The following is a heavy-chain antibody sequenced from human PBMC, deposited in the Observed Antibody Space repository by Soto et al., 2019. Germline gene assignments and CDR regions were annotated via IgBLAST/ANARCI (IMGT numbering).Heavy chain of an antibody. V-gene: IGHV1-18*01. CDR2: ISPYNGHT. CDR1: GYPFISYN. Sequence: QVELVQSGAEVKHPGASVKVSCKASGYPFISYNLNWVRQAPGQGLEWMGWISPYNGHTNYEQKLQGRLTMTTDRSTSTAYMELRSLRSDDTAVYYCARDGLDPKSSGWEWGQGTLVTVSS. CDR3: ARDGLDPKSSGWE. J-gene: IGHJ4*02. D-gene: IGHD6-19*01.